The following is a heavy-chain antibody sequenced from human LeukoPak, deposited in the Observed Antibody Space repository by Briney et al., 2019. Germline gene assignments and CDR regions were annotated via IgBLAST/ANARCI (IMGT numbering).Heavy chain of an antibody. J-gene: IGHJ4*02. CDR3: ARDFPYYYDSSGYPY. CDR2: MNPNSGDT. V-gene: IGHV1-2*02. D-gene: IGHD3-22*01. Sequence: ASVKVSCKASGYTFADYYIHWVRQAPGQGLEWVGWMNPNSGDTNYARSFQGRVTMTRNTSISTAYMELSRLRSDDTAVYYCARDFPYYYDSSGYPYWGQGTLVTVSS. CDR1: GYTFADYY.